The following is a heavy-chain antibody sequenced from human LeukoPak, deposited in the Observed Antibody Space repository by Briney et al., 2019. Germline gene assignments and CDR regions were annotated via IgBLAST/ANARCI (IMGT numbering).Heavy chain of an antibody. CDR2: ISSSSNYI. CDR3: ARCRLDDSSEI. J-gene: IGHJ3*02. Sequence: PGGSLRLSCATSGFTFSSYSMNWVRQAPGKGLEWVSSISSSSNYIDYADSLRGRFTISRDNAKNSLYPQMNSLRAEDTAVYYCARCRLDDSSEIWGQGTMVTVSS. V-gene: IGHV3-21*01. D-gene: IGHD3-22*01. CDR1: GFTFSSYS.